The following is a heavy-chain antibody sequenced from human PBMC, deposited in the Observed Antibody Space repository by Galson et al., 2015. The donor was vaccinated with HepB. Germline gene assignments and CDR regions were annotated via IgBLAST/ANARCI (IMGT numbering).Heavy chain of an antibody. J-gene: IGHJ3*02. CDR1: GFTFSDYY. V-gene: IGHV3-11*06. CDR3: AREVPREGHAFDI. Sequence: SLRLSCAASGFTFSDYYMSWIRQAPGKGLEWVSYISSSSSYTNYADSVKGRFTISRDNAKNSLYLQMNSLRAEDTAVYYCAREVPREGHAFDIWGQGTMVTVSS. D-gene: IGHD1-1*01. CDR2: ISSSSSYT.